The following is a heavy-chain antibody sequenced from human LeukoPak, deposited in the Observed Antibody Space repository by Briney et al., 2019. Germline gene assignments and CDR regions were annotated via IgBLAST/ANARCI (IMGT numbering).Heavy chain of an antibody. CDR2: ISGSGGST. J-gene: IGHJ4*02. CDR1: GFTFSSYA. V-gene: IGHV3-23*01. D-gene: IGHD2-2*01. CDR3: AKVGPGDIVAVPAANDY. Sequence: GGSLRLSCAASGFTFSSYAMSWVRQAPGKGLEWVSAISGSGGSTYYADSVKGRFTISRDNSKNTLYLQMNSLRAEDTAVYYCAKVGPGDIVAVPAANDYWGQGTLVTVSS.